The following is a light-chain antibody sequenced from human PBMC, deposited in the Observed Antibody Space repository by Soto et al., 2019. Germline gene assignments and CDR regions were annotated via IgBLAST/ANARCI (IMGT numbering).Light chain of an antibody. CDR1: QRVSSN. V-gene: IGKV3-15*01. CDR2: GAC. J-gene: IGKJ1*01. CDR3: QHYSNWRT. Sequence: EVVMTQSPDTLSVSPGERATLCCRHSQRVSSNLAWYQETAGQAPRLLFYGACIRATGIPARFSGSGSGKDFTLTISCLQSEDFAVYYCQHYSNWRTFGQGTKVDIK.